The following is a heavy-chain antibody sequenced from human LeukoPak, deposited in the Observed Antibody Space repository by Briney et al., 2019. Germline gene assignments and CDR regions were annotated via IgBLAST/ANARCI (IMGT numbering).Heavy chain of an antibody. J-gene: IGHJ4*02. CDR1: GLTFSSYS. V-gene: IGHV3-48*01. CDR3: ARLGLWFGELWDFDY. CDR2: ISSSSSTI. D-gene: IGHD3-10*01. Sequence: PGGSLRLSCAASGLTFSSYSMNWVRQAPGKGLEWVSYISSSSSTIYYADSVKGRFTISRDNAKNSLYLQMNSLRAEDTAVYYCARLGLWFGELWDFDYWGQGTLVTVSS.